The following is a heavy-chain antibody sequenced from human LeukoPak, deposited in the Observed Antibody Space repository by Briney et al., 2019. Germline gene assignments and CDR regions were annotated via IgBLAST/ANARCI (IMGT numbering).Heavy chain of an antibody. CDR2: IYYSGST. V-gene: IGHV4-39*07. D-gene: IGHD3-10*01. J-gene: IGHJ4*02. CDR3: ARTPVGRHSYGSGSIDY. Sequence: PSETLSLTCTVSGGSISSSSYYWGWIRQPPGKGLEWIGSIYYSGSTYYNPSLKSRVTISVDTSKNQFSLKLSSVTAADTAVYYCARTPVGRHSYGSGSIDYWGQGTLVTVSS. CDR1: GGSISSSSYY.